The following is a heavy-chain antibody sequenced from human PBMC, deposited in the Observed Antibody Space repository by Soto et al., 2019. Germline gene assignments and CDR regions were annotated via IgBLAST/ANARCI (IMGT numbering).Heavy chain of an antibody. D-gene: IGHD3-10*01. CDR2: SHHSGYI. CDR3: GRPQNFFNGSFDP. CDR1: GASTSRYY. Sequence: SETLSLTCTVSGASTSRYYWGWVRQPPGRGLEWIGFSHHSGYISYSPSLKSRVTMSVEPSKNQFSLKLTSVTAADTALYYCGRPQNFFNGSFDPGGQGARVTVSS. V-gene: IGHV4-59*08. J-gene: IGHJ5*02.